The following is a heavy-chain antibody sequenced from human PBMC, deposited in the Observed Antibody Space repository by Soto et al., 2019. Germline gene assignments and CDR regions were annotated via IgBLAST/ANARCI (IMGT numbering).Heavy chain of an antibody. CDR2: IDPSVSYT. V-gene: IGHV5-10-1*01. J-gene: IGHJ6*02. D-gene: IGHD3-22*01. CDR1: GYSFTSYW. Sequence: PGESLKISCKGSGYSFTSYWISWVRQMPGKGLEWMGRIDPSVSYTNYSPSFQGHVTISADKSISTAYLQWISLKASDTAMYYCARHLVYDDSSGYHVEDYYYGMDVWGQGTTVTVSS. CDR3: ARHLVYDDSSGYHVEDYYYGMDV.